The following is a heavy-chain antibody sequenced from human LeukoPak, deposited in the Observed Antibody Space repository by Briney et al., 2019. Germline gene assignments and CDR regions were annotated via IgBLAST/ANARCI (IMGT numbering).Heavy chain of an antibody. Sequence: PGGSLRLSCGASGLTFSSYAMTWVRQAPGKGLEWVSTIIGSAVNTYYADSVKGRFTISRDDSKNTVYLQMNSLRAEDTAVYSCAKYTSGTSYRGLDQWGQGTLVTVSS. CDR1: GLTFSSYA. CDR2: IIGSAVNT. CDR3: AKYTSGTSYRGLDQ. D-gene: IGHD3-10*01. J-gene: IGHJ4*02. V-gene: IGHV3-23*01.